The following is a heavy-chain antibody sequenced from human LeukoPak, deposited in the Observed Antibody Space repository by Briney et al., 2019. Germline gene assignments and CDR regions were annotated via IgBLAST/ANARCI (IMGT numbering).Heavy chain of an antibody. J-gene: IGHJ4*02. CDR1: GGSISSSGYY. CDR2: IYYVGST. V-gene: IGHV4-39*07. D-gene: IGHD5-24*01. CDR3: ARSKRWPNFHFDY. Sequence: PSETLSLTCTVSGGSISSSGYYWGWIRQPPGKGLEWIGNIYYVGSTYYNPSLNSRVTISVDTSKNQFSLKLNSVTAADTAIYYCARSKRWPNFHFDYWGQGILVTVSX.